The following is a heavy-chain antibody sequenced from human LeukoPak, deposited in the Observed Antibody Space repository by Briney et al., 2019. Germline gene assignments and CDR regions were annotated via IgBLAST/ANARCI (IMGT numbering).Heavy chain of an antibody. D-gene: IGHD6-13*01. Sequence: GESLKISCKISGDRLTNNWIGWVRQVPGKGLEWMGLIYPGNSDTRYSPLFQGQVTLSVDRSISTAYLHWSGLKASDTAIYYCARFALTSSHDYWGQGTLVTVSS. CDR3: ARFALTSSHDY. CDR1: GDRLTNNW. J-gene: IGHJ4*02. CDR2: IYPGNSDT. V-gene: IGHV5-51*01.